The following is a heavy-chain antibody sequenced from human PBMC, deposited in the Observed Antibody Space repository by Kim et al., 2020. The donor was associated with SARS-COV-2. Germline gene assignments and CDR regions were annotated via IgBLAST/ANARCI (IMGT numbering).Heavy chain of an antibody. D-gene: IGHD5-18*01. CDR2: ISSSSSYI. Sequence: GGSLRLSCAASGFTFSSYSMNWVRQAPGKGLEWVSSISSSSSYIYYADSVKGRFTISRDNAKNSLYLQMNSLRAEDTAVYYCARARRAMAKLGAFDIWGQGTMVTVSS. CDR3: ARARRAMAKLGAFDI. CDR1: GFTFSSYS. J-gene: IGHJ3*02. V-gene: IGHV3-21*01.